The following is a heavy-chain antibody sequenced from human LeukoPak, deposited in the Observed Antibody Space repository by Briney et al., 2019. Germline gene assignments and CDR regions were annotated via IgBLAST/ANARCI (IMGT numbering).Heavy chain of an antibody. J-gene: IGHJ4*02. CDR3: ARETTVTTRFDY. CDR1: GGSISSGSYY. CDR2: IYTSGST. Sequence: SETLSLTCTVSGGSISSGSYYWSWIRQPAGKGLEWIVRIYTSGSTNYNPSLKSRVPISVDTSKNQFSLKLSSVTAADTAVYYCARETTVTTRFDYWGQGTLVTVSS. D-gene: IGHD4-17*01. V-gene: IGHV4-61*02.